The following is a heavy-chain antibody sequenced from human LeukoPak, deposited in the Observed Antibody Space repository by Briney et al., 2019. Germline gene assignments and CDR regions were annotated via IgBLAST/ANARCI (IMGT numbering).Heavy chain of an antibody. Sequence: ASVKVSCKASGYTFTSYCMHWVRQAPGQGLEWMGIINPSGGSTSYAQKFQGRVTMTRDTSTSTVYMELSSLRSEDTAVYYCARAFLGGSSSFWFDPWGQGTLVTVSS. D-gene: IGHD6-6*01. V-gene: IGHV1-46*01. CDR3: ARAFLGGSSSFWFDP. CDR1: GYTFTSYC. CDR2: INPSGGST. J-gene: IGHJ5*02.